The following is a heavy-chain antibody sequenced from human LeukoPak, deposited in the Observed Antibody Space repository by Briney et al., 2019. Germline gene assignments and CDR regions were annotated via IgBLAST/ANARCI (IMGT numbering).Heavy chain of an antibody. CDR2: IYPGDSDT. V-gene: IGHV5-51*01. D-gene: IGHD2-15*01. CDR3: ARRGCNGGSCYAY. J-gene: IGHJ4*02. Sequence: GESLKISCKGSGYRFGNYWIGWVRQMPGKGLEWRGIIYPGDSDTRYSPSFQGQVTISADKTISTAYLQWSSLGASDTAMYYCARRGCNGGSCYAYWGQGTLVTVSS. CDR1: GYRFGNYW.